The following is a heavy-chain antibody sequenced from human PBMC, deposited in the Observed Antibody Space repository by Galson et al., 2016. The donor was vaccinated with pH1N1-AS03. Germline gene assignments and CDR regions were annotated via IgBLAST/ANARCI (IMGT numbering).Heavy chain of an antibody. V-gene: IGHV4-31*03. CDR2: IFYTGGT. Sequence: TLSLTCTVSGGSISGGYHYWSWFRHHPGKGLEWIGYIFYTGGTYYNPSLKSRSDTSLDTSKNQFSLNLNSVTAADTAVYFCAGGGVMVPTNVEAFDIWGPGTMVTVSS. J-gene: IGHJ3*02. CDR1: GGSISGGYHY. CDR3: AGGGVMVPTNVEAFDI. D-gene: IGHD4/OR15-4a*01.